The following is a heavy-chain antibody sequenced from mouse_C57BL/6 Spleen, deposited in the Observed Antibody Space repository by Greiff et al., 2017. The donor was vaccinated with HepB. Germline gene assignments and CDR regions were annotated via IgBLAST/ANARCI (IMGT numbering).Heavy chain of an antibody. Sequence: QVQLQQPGAELVKPGASVKLSCKASGYTFTSYWMQWVKQRPGQGLEWIGEIDPSDSYTNYNQKFKGKATLTVDTSSSTAYMQLSSLTSEDSAVYYCARFNYSNFYFDYWGQGTTLTVSS. CDR3: ARFNYSNFYFDY. D-gene: IGHD2-5*01. J-gene: IGHJ2*01. CDR1: GYTFTSYW. CDR2: IDPSDSYT. V-gene: IGHV1-50*01.